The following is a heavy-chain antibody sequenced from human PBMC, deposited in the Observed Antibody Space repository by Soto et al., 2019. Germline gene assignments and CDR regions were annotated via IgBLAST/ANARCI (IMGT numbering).Heavy chain of an antibody. Sequence: PGGSLRLSCAASGFTFSKYGMHWVRQAPGKGLEWVALIWNDGIRKVYVDSVKGGFTISRDNSKNTLDLQMNNLRDEDTAVYYCARDDDNDANALDYWGPGTLVTVSS. V-gene: IGHV3-33*01. CDR1: GFTFSKYG. CDR3: ARDDDNDANALDY. CDR2: IWNDGIRK. J-gene: IGHJ4*02.